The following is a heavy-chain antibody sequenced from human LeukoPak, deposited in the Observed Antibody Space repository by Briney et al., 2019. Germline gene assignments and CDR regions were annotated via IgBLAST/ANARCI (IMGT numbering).Heavy chain of an antibody. V-gene: IGHV1-18*01. D-gene: IGHD3-10*01. Sequence: ASVKVSCKASGYTFTSYGISWVRQAPGQGLEWMGWISAYNGNTNYAQKLQGRVTMTTDTSTSTAYMELRSLRSDDTAVYYCARGSYYGSGSYLNAFDIWGQGTMVTVSS. J-gene: IGHJ3*02. CDR1: GYTFTSYG. CDR2: ISAYNGNT. CDR3: ARGSYYGSGSYLNAFDI.